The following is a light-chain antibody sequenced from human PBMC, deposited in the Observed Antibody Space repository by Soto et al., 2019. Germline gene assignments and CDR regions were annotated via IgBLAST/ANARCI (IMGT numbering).Light chain of an antibody. J-gene: IGKJ2*01. CDR2: DAS. V-gene: IGKV3-20*01. CDR3: HQYGNSPQT. Sequence: ELVLTQSPGTLSLSPGERATLSCWASQSVSTNYLAWYQQKPGQTPRLLIYDASNRATGIPDRFSGSASGTDFTLTITRLEPEDSAVYYFHQYGNSPQTFGHGTNLEI. CDR1: QSVSTNY.